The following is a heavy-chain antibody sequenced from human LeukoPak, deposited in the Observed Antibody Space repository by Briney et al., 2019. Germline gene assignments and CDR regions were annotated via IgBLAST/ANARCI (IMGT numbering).Heavy chain of an antibody. V-gene: IGHV3-21*01. D-gene: IGHD6-6*01. J-gene: IGHJ4*02. CDR1: GFTFSSYS. Sequence: TSGGSLRLSCAASGFTFSSYSMNWVRQAPGKGLEWVSSISSSSSYIYYADSVKGRFTISRDNAKNSLYLQMNSLRAEDTAVYYCASQTYSSSSSDYWGQGTLVTVSS. CDR3: ASQTYSSSSSDY. CDR2: ISSSSSYI.